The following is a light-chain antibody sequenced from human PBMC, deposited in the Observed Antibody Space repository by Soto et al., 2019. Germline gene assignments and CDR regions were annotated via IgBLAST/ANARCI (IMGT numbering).Light chain of an antibody. V-gene: IGKV3-20*01. CDR3: QQYCSSPL. CDR2: GAS. CDR1: PSVSSSY. J-gene: IGKJ5*01. Sequence: EIVLTQSPGTLSLSPGERATLSCRASPSVSSSYLAWYQQKPGQAPRLLIYGASSRATGIPDRFSGSGSGTDFTLTISRLEPEDFAVYYCQQYCSSPLFGQGTRLEIK.